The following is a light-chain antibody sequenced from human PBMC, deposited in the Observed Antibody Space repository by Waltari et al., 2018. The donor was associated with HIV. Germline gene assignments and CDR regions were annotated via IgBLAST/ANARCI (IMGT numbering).Light chain of an antibody. CDR3: QQRYRWPDT. CDR1: QSLGNN. CDR2: YAS. J-gene: IGKJ2*01. V-gene: IGKV3-11*01. Sequence: EIVMTQSPATLSLSPGERATLSCGASQSLGNNLAWYQQKPGQAPRLLMYYASIRATGIPARFSGSGSGTDFTLTISSLGPEDFAVYYCQQRYRWPDTFGQGTKLEIK.